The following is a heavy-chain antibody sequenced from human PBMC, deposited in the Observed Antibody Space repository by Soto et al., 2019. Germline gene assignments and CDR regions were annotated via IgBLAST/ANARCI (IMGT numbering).Heavy chain of an antibody. Sequence: SETLSLTCTVSRGSISNYSWNWIRQPPGKGLDWIGHIYYSGSTNYNPSLKGRVSISVDTSKNQFSLKLASVTAADTAVYYCARLWSGYDPPEYWGQGILVTVSS. D-gene: IGHD5-12*01. CDR3: ARLWSGYDPPEY. J-gene: IGHJ4*02. CDR2: IYYSGST. V-gene: IGHV4-59*08. CDR1: RGSISNYS.